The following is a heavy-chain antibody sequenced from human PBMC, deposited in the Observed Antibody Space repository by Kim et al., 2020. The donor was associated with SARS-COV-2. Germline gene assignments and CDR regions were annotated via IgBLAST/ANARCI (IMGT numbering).Heavy chain of an antibody. CDR2: IYTGGSI. CDR3: ARGSASVWPYYFDY. D-gene: IGHD6-19*01. V-gene: IGHV3-53*01. Sequence: GGSLRLSCAASGFTVSSNYMSWVRQAPGKGLEWVSGIYTGGSIYYADSVKGRFTISRDNSKNTVYLQMNSLRAEDTAVYYCARGSASVWPYYFDYWGQGALVTVSS. J-gene: IGHJ4*02. CDR1: GFTVSSNY.